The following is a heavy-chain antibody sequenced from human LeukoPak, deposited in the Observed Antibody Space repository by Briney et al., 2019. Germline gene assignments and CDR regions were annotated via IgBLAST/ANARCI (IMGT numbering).Heavy chain of an antibody. CDR2: INQDGSEK. CDR3: ATPTGYYPFEY. Sequence: GGSLRLSCAASGFTLSSTWMTWVRQAPGKGLEWVGNINQDGSEKNSVDSVKGRFTISRDNAKNSLYLEMNSLRVEDTAVYYSATPTGYYPFEYCGQGTLVTVSS. CDR1: GFTLSSTW. D-gene: IGHD3-9*01. V-gene: IGHV3-7*01. J-gene: IGHJ4*02.